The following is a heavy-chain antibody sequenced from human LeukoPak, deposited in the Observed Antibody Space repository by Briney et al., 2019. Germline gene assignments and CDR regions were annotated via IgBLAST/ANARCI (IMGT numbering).Heavy chain of an antibody. CDR2: IYYSGST. Sequence: SETLSPTCTVSGGSISSYYWSWIRQPPGKGLEWLGYIYYSGSTNYNPSLKSRVTISVDTSKNQFSLKLSSVTAADTAVYYCARDGPYYYGSGSYLWGQGTLVTVSS. D-gene: IGHD3-10*01. J-gene: IGHJ4*02. CDR3: ARDGPYYYGSGSYL. V-gene: IGHV4-59*01. CDR1: GGSISSYY.